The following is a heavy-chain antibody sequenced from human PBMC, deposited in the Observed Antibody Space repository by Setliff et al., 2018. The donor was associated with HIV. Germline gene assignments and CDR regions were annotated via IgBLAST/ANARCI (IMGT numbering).Heavy chain of an antibody. CDR3: ARLITRGAARPLGGDAFDI. CDR1: GYSINSGFS. D-gene: IGHD6-6*01. CDR2: IYQSGSI. V-gene: IGHV4-38-2*01. Sequence: SETLSLTCAASGYSINSGFSRAWIRQPPGQGPQWIGSIYQSGSIYYNPSLQSRVTISVDSSKNQFSLKLSSVTAADTAVYYCARLITRGAARPLGGDAFDIWGRGTMVTVSS. J-gene: IGHJ3*02.